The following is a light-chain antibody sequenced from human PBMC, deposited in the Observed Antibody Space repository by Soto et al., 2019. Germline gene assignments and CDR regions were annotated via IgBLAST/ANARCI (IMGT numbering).Light chain of an antibody. V-gene: IGKV3-15*01. J-gene: IGKJ1*01. CDR1: ESITRN. CDR2: GAS. CDR3: QQYGSSPPT. Sequence: EIEMTQSPATLSVSPGDRATLSCRATESITRNLAWYQHKPGQAPRLLIYGASTRATGIPARFSGSRSGAEFTLTINSLQSEDFAVYYCQQYGSSPPTFGQGTKVDIK.